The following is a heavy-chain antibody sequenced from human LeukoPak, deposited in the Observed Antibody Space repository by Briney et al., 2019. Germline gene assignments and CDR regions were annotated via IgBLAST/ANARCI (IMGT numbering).Heavy chain of an antibody. CDR3: AGHSYGGFDY. J-gene: IGHJ4*02. CDR1: GGSISSSTYY. CDR2: IYHSGST. V-gene: IGHV4-39*01. Sequence: SETLSLTCTVSGGSISSSTYYWGWIRQPPGKGLEWIGSIYHSGSTYYNPSLKSRVTISVDTSKNQFSLKLSSVTAADTAVYYCAGHSYGGFDYWGQGTLVTVSS. D-gene: IGHD4-23*01.